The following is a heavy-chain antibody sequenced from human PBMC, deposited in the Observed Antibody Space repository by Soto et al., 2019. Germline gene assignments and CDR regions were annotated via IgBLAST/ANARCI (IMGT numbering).Heavy chain of an antibody. CDR3: ARSREYYDILTGYYVYFDY. CDR2: INQDGSEK. V-gene: IGHV3-7*05. J-gene: IGHJ4*02. D-gene: IGHD3-9*01. CDR1: GFTFSSYW. Sequence: VQLVESGGGLVQPGGSLRLSCAASGFTFSSYWMSWVRQAPGKGLEWVANINQDGSEKYYVDSVKGRFTISRDNAKNSLYLQMNSLRAEDTAVYYCARSREYYDILTGYYVYFDYWGQGTLVTVSS.